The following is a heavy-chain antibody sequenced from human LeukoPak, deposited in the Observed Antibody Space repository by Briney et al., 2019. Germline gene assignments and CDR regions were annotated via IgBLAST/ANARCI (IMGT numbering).Heavy chain of an antibody. CDR2: INTNTGNP. CDR1: GYTFTSYA. Sequence: ASVKVSCKASGYTFTSYAMNWVRQAPGQGLEWMGWINTNTGNPTYAQGFTGRFVFSLDTSVSTAYLQISSLKAEDTAVYYCARGAVATTYYYYYMDVWGKGTTVTVSS. D-gene: IGHD5-12*01. CDR3: ARGAVATTYYYYYMDV. V-gene: IGHV7-4-1*02. J-gene: IGHJ6*03.